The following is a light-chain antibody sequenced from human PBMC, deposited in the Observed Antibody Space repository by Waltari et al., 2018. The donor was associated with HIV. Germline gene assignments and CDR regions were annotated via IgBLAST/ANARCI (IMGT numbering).Light chain of an antibody. CDR3: QQYNNWPPWT. Sequence: EIVMTQSPGTLSVSPGERATLSCRASQSVSSNLAWYQQKPGQAPRLLIYGASTRATGIPARFSGSGSGTEFTLTISSLQSEDFALYYCQQYNNWPPWTFGQGTKVEIK. CDR2: GAS. V-gene: IGKV3-15*01. CDR1: QSVSSN. J-gene: IGKJ1*01.